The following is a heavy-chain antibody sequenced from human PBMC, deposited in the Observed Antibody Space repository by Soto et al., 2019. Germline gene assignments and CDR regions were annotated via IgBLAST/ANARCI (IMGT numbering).Heavy chain of an antibody. CDR3: ARVGAQRAGSDAFDI. CDR1: GYTFTGYY. V-gene: IGHV1-2*04. J-gene: IGHJ3*02. CDR2: INPNSGGT. Sequence: GASAKVSCKASGYTFTGYYMHWVRQAPGQGLEWMGWINPNSGGTNYAQKFQGWVTMTRDTSISTAYMELSRLRSDDTAVYYCARVGAQRAGSDAFDIWGQGTMVTVSS. D-gene: IGHD6-19*01.